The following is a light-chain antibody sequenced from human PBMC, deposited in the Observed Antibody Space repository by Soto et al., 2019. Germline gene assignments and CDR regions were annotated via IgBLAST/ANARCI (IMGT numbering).Light chain of an antibody. V-gene: IGLV2-14*01. Sequence: QSALTQPASVSGSPGQSVTISCTGTSSDVGGYNYVSWYQQHPGKAPKLMIYEVSNRPSGVSNRFSGSKSVNTASLTISGLQAEDEADYYCSSFTSINTWVFGGCTQLTVL. CDR3: SSFTSINTWV. CDR1: SSDVGGYNY. J-gene: IGLJ7*01. CDR2: EVS.